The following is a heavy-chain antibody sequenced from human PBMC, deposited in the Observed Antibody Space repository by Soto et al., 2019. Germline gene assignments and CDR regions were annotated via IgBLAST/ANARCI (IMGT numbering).Heavy chain of an antibody. CDR1: GFTFSNYA. CDR2: ISGRGDNT. V-gene: IGHV3-23*01. Sequence: EVQLLESGGGLVQPGGSLRLSCAASGFTFSNYAMSWVRQAPGKGLEWVSTISGRGDNTYYADSAKGRFSISRDNSKNTRYLQVSSLRAEDTAVYYCAKDSRYSSGGGTFDIWGQGTMVTVSS. D-gene: IGHD6-19*01. J-gene: IGHJ3*02. CDR3: AKDSRYSSGGGTFDI.